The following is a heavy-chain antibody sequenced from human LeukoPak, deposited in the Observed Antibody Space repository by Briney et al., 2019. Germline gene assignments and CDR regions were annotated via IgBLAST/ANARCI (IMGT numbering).Heavy chain of an antibody. Sequence: GGSLRLSCAASGFTFSSYWMHWVRQAPGKGLVWVARINGDGSSTRYADSVKGRFTISRDNAKNMLYLHMNSLRAEDTAVYYCAKDRTAGYDGLVDYWGQGTLVTVSS. D-gene: IGHD5-12*01. CDR3: AKDRTAGYDGLVDY. V-gene: IGHV3-74*01. CDR1: GFTFSSYW. CDR2: INGDGSST. J-gene: IGHJ4*02.